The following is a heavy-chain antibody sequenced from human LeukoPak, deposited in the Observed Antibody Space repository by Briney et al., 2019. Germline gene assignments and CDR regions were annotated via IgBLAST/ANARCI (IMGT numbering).Heavy chain of an antibody. V-gene: IGHV3-64*01. CDR3: ARSFNRGSDF. J-gene: IGHJ4*02. CDR2: ITSNGGSA. D-gene: IGHD2/OR15-2a*01. Sequence: PGGSLRLSCAASGFTFSSYNMHWVRQAPGKGLEYVSAITSNGGSASYAHSVEGRFTISRDNSKNTLYLQMGSLRVEDMAVYYCARSFNRGSDFWGQGTLVTVSS. CDR1: GFTFSSYN.